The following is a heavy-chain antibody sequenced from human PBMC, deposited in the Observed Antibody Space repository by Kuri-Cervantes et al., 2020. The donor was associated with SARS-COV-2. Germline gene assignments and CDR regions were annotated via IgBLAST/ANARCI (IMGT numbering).Heavy chain of an antibody. CDR1: GFTFSSYA. Sequence: GESLKISCAASGFTFSSYAMSWVRQAPGKGLEWVSAISGSGGSTYYADSVKGRFTISRDNSKNTLYLQMNSLRAEDTAVYYCARDSFTSLDDYYYYGMDVWGQGTTVTVSS. CDR3: ARDSFTSLDDYYYYGMDV. J-gene: IGHJ6*02. CDR2: ISGSGGST. D-gene: IGHD2-2*01. V-gene: IGHV3-23*01.